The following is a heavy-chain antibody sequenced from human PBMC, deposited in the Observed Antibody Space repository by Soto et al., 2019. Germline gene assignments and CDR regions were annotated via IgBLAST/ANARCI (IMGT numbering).Heavy chain of an antibody. J-gene: IGHJ3*02. CDR1: GLTFSTYA. D-gene: IGHD6-19*01. CDR3: ARVKAQILSSGWYGGDDI. V-gene: IGHV3-23*01. CDR2: IRGSGGNT. Sequence: EVQLLESGGGLVQPGGSLRLSCAASGLTFSTYAMSWVRQAPGKGLECVATIRGSGGNTHYADSVKGRFTTSRDNSENTVYLQMNSLRAEDTAVYYCARVKAQILSSGWYGGDDIWGHGTMVTVSS.